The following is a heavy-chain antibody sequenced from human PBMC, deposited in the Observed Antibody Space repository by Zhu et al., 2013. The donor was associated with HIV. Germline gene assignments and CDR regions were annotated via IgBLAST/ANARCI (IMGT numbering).Heavy chain of an antibody. CDR3: ARGMANWGSLCMDV. CDR2: IDPNNGGT. CDR1: GYTFTDFY. V-gene: IGHV1-2*02. Sequence: ASVRVACRASGYTFTDFYMHWVRQAPGQGLEWMGWIDPNNGGTNYAQKFQGRVTMTTETSFNSAYMELIRLTSDDTAVYYCARGMANWGSLCMDVWGNGTTVIVSS. D-gene: IGHD7-27*01. J-gene: IGHJ6*04.